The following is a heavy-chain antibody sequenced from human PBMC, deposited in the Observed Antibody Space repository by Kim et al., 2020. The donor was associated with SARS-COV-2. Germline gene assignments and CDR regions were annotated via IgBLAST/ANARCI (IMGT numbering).Heavy chain of an antibody. V-gene: IGHV4-34*01. CDR3: ARGLRNTMVRGNILKSGMDV. J-gene: IGHJ6*02. D-gene: IGHD3-10*01. Sequence: SETLSLTCAVYGGSFSDYYCAWIRQPPGKGLEWIGEINHSGGTNYNPSLESRVIMSVDTSKNQLSLKLSSVTAADTAVYYCARGLRNTMVRGNILKSGMDVWGQGTTVTVSS. CDR2: INHSGGT. CDR1: GGSFSDYY.